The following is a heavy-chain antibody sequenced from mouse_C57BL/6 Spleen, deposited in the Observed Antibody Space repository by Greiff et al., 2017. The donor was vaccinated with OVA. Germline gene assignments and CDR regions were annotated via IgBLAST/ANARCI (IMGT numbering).Heavy chain of an antibody. D-gene: IGHD2-3*01. Sequence: QVQLQQSGPELVKPGASVKISCKASGYAFSSSWMNWVKQRPGKGLEWIGRIYPGDGDTNYNGKFKGKATLTADKSSSTAYMQLSSLTSEDSAVYFCERASYDYFDYWGQGTTLTVSS. J-gene: IGHJ2*01. V-gene: IGHV1-82*01. CDR3: ERASYDYFDY. CDR1: GYAFSSSW. CDR2: IYPGDGDT.